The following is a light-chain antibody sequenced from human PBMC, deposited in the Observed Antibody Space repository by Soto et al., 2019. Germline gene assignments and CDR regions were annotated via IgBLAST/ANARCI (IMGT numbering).Light chain of an antibody. CDR1: SSNMGSNI. Sequence: QSVLTQPPSASGTPGQRVTISCSGSSSNMGSNIVNWYQQLPGAAPKLLIYSKDQRPSGVPDRFSGSKSGTSASLAISGLXSXXXAXXYCAAWDDSLNGVVFGGGTKLTVL. V-gene: IGLV1-44*01. CDR3: AAWDDSLNGVV. CDR2: SKD. J-gene: IGLJ2*01.